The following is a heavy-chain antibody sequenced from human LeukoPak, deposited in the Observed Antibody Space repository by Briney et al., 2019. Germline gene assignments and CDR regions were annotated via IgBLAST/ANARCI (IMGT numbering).Heavy chain of an antibody. CDR3: ARAGTTSSSTPDY. CDR1: GYTFSTYG. CDR2: ISAYNGNT. V-gene: IGHV1-18*01. D-gene: IGHD6-6*01. Sequence: ASVKVSCKASGYTFSTYGITWVRQAPGQGLEWMGWISAYNGNTNYAQKFQGRVTMTTDTSASTAYMGLRSLRSDDTAVYYCARAGTTSSSTPDYWGQGTLVTVSS. J-gene: IGHJ4*02.